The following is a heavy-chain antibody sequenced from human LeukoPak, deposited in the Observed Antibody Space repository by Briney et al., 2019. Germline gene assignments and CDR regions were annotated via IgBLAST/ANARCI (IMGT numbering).Heavy chain of an antibody. CDR3: AKGTGGYYGPFDS. J-gene: IGHJ4*02. Sequence: ALRLSCAASGFTFDDYALFWVRQAPGKGLEWVSGINWNSGSVDFADSVKGRFTTSRDNAKNSLYLQMNSLRAEETAFYCAKGTGGYYGPFDSWGQGTLVTVSS. CDR2: INWNSGSV. D-gene: IGHD3-22*01. CDR1: GFTFDDYA. V-gene: IGHV3-9*01.